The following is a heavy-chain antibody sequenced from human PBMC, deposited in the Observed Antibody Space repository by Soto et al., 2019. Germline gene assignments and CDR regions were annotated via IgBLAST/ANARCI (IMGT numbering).Heavy chain of an antibody. J-gene: IGHJ4*02. V-gene: IGHV3-30*03. D-gene: IGHD4-17*01. CDR2: ISYDGNNK. CDR3: ARGPSYSDSYFDH. Sequence: GGSLRLSCAASEFTFSNYAMHWVRQAPGKALQWLAVISYDGNNKYYADSVEGRFTISRDNSKNTVYLQMNSLRLEDTAVYYCARGPSYSDSYFDHWGQGTLVTVAS. CDR1: EFTFSNYA.